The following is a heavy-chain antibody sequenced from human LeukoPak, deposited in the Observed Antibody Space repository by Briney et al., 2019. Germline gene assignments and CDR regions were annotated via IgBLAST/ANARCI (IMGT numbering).Heavy chain of an antibody. CDR3: ARAIDFWSGYPHYFDY. J-gene: IGHJ4*02. Sequence: PSETLSLTCTVSGGSISSYYWSWIRQPPGKGLEWIGYIYYSGSTNYNPSLKSRVTISVDTSKNQFSLKLSSVTAADTAVYYCARAIDFWSGYPHYFDYWGQGTLVTVSS. CDR1: GGSISSYY. D-gene: IGHD3-3*01. V-gene: IGHV4-59*01. CDR2: IYYSGST.